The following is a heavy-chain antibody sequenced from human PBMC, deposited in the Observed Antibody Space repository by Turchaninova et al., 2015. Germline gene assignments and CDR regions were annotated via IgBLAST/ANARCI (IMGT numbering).Heavy chain of an antibody. J-gene: IGHJ3*02. CDR3: AKDRGSTVTTSYDAFDI. CDR2: ISDTGGNT. CDR1: GFFFSSDA. Sequence: EVQLLGFGGGLVQLGGSVRLSFPGSGFFFSSDAMTWVRQAPGKGLERVSSISDTGGNTYYANSVKGRNTISRDNSENTLYLQMNSLRAEDAAVYYCAKDRGSTVTTSYDAFDIWGQGTMVTVSS. V-gene: IGHV3-23*01. D-gene: IGHD4-17*01.